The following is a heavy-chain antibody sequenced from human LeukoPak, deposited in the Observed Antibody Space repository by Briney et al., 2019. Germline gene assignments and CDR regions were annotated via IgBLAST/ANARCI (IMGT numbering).Heavy chain of an antibody. J-gene: IGHJ4*02. D-gene: IGHD3-16*02. CDR3: ARATHLGDLSLGY. Sequence: SETLSLTCSVSSGTISSSSFYWGWIRQPPGKGLEWIGSIYYSGDTNYNPSLKSRVTISVDTSKNQFSLKLSSVTAADTAVYYCARATHLGDLSLGYWGQGTLVTVSS. CDR2: IYYSGDT. CDR1: SGTISSSSFY. V-gene: IGHV4-39*07.